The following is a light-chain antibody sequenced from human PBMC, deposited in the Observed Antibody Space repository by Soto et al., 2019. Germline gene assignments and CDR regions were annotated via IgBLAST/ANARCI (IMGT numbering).Light chain of an antibody. CDR1: QGISNY. CDR3: QKYNSSPCT. CDR2: VAS. Sequence: DIQMTQSPSSLSASVGDRVTITCRASQGISNYLAWYQQQPGKVPKLLIYVASTLQSGVPSRFSGSGSGTDFTLTISSLQPEDVATYYCQKYNSSPCTFGQGTNVDIK. V-gene: IGKV1-27*01. J-gene: IGKJ1*01.